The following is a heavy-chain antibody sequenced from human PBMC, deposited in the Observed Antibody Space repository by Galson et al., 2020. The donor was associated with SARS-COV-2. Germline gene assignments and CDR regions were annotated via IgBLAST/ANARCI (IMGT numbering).Heavy chain of an antibody. D-gene: IGHD2-2*01. CDR1: GGTFSSYA. Sequence: SVKVSCKASGGTFSSYAISWVRQAPGQGLEWMGGIIPILGIANYAQKFQGRVTITADKSTSTAYMELSSLRSEDTAVYYCAREFGYCSSTSCYDVWGKGTTVTVSS. CDR3: AREFGYCSSTSCYDV. V-gene: IGHV1-69*10. J-gene: IGHJ6*04. CDR2: IIPILGIA.